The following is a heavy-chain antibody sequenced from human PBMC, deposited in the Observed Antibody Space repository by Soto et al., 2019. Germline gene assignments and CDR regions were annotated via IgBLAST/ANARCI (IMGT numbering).Heavy chain of an antibody. D-gene: IGHD3-3*01. J-gene: IGHJ5*02. CDR2: IYYTGIT. Sequence: PSETLSLTCTVSGGSISSSSYYWGWIRQSPGKGLEWVGYIYYTGITNYNPSLKRRVTISLDRSKNQFSLKLDSVTAADTAVYYCARALDYDFWGGRNWFDPWGQGTLVTVSS. CDR1: GGSISSSSYY. CDR3: ARALDYDFWGGRNWFDP. V-gene: IGHV4-61*05.